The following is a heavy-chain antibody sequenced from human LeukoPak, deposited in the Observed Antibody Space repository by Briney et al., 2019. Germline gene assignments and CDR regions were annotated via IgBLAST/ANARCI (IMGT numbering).Heavy chain of an antibody. CDR3: TKDSGHHRTDC. V-gene: IGHV4-39*02. CDR2: VYYDGNT. Sequence: SETLSLTGSISAGSINRRSYYWGWIRQAPVKGLEWTGSVYYDGNTYYTPNPSLESRATVSMDTSRNQFSLKLRSVTAADTAVYYCTKDSGHHRTDCWGQGTLVTVSS. D-gene: IGHD1-26*01. CDR1: AGSINRRSYY. J-gene: IGHJ4*02.